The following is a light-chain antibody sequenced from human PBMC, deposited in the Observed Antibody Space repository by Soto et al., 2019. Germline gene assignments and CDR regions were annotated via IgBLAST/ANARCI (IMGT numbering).Light chain of an antibody. CDR1: QSVSSSY. Sequence: EIVMTQSPDTLSVSPGERATLSFRASQSVSSSYLAWYQQKPGQAPRLLIYGASSRPTGIPDRFSGSASRTDFTLTISRLEPEDSAVYYCQQYGSSWTFGQGTKVDIK. J-gene: IGKJ1*01. V-gene: IGKV3-20*01. CDR3: QQYGSSWT. CDR2: GAS.